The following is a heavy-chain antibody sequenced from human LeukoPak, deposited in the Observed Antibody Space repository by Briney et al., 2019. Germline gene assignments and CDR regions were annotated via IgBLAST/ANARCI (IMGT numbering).Heavy chain of an antibody. V-gene: IGHV4-34*01. D-gene: IGHD3-9*01. CDR3: ARHRRYFDWLPSRRDAFDI. Sequence: TASETLSLTCAVSGGSFSAFFWRWIRQPPGKGLEWIGEINHSGSTNYNPSLKSRVTISVDTSKNQFSLKLSSVTAADTAVYYCARHRRYFDWLPSRRDAFDIWGQGTMVTVSS. CDR2: INHSGST. J-gene: IGHJ3*02. CDR1: GGSFSAFF.